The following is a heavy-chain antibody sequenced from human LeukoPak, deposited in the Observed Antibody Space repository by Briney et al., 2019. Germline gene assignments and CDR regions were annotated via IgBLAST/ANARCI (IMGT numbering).Heavy chain of an antibody. CDR3: ARDRVAAAGTHYYYGMDV. Sequence: GGCLRLSCAASGFTFSSYAMSWVRQAPGKGLEWVSILHSNGNTYYADSVKGRFTVSRDNSKNTLYLQMNSLRAEDTAEYYCARDRVAAAGTHYYYGMDVWGQGTTVTVS. CDR1: GFTFSSYA. CDR2: LHSNGNT. V-gene: IGHV3-66*01. D-gene: IGHD6-13*01. J-gene: IGHJ6*02.